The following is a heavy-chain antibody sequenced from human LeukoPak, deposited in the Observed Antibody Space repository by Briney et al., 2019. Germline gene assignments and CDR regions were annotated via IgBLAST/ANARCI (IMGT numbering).Heavy chain of an antibody. Sequence: GGSLRLSCAASGFTFSSYAMSWVRQAPGKGLEWVSAISGSGGGAYYADSVKGRFTISRDNPKNTLYLQMNSLRAEDTAVYYCAKEPYSGSIFDSWGQGTLVTVSS. CDR3: AKEPYSGSIFDS. J-gene: IGHJ4*02. CDR2: ISGSGGGA. V-gene: IGHV3-23*01. D-gene: IGHD1-26*01. CDR1: GFTFSSYA.